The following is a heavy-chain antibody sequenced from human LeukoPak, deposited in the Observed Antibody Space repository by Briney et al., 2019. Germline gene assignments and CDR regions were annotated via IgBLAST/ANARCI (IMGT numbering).Heavy chain of an antibody. Sequence: PGGSLRLSCAASGFTFDDYAMHWVRQAPGKGLEWVSFISGDGTRTYYADSVKGRFTISRDNSKNSLYLQVNSLRTEDTALYYCAKGGIASAGTQYWGQGTLVTVSS. V-gene: IGHV3-43*02. CDR3: AKGGIASAGTQY. CDR1: GFTFDDYA. CDR2: ISGDGTRT. D-gene: IGHD6-13*01. J-gene: IGHJ4*02.